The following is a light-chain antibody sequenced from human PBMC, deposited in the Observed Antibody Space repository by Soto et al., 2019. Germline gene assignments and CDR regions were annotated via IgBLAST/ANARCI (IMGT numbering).Light chain of an antibody. CDR2: GAS. Sequence: EIVLTQSPGTLSLSPGERATLFCRASQSVSSSYLAWYQQKPGQAPRLLIYGASTRATGIPDRFSGSGSGTDFTLTISRLEPEDFALYYCQQYGSSQWTFGQGTKVDIK. V-gene: IGKV3-20*01. CDR1: QSVSSSY. J-gene: IGKJ1*01. CDR3: QQYGSSQWT.